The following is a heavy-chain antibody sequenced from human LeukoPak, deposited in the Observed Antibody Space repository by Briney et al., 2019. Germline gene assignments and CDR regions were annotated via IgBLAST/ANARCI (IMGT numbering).Heavy chain of an antibody. CDR2: ISAYNGNT. Sequence: ASVKVSCKASVYTFTSYGISWVRQAPGQALEGMGWISAYNGNTNYAQKLQGRVTMTTDTSTSTAYMELRSLRSDDTAVYYCARDGDIVVVVAANYFDYWGQGTLVTVSS. D-gene: IGHD2-15*01. CDR1: VYTFTSYG. CDR3: ARDGDIVVVVAANYFDY. V-gene: IGHV1-18*04. J-gene: IGHJ4*02.